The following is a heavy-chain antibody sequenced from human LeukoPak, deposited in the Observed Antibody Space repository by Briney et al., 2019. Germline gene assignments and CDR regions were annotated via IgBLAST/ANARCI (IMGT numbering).Heavy chain of an antibody. V-gene: IGHV2-70*19. CDR1: GFSLKSTGMC. J-gene: IGHJ5*02. CDR3: ARVTMIRAARFFDT. D-gene: IGHD3-10*01. Sequence: SGPALVKPTQTLTLSCSFSGFSLKSTGMCVSWVRQPPGKALEWLALIDWDDGKHYSPSLMPRLTISQNTSKNQVVLTLTNMDPVDTATYYCARVTMIRAARFFDTWGQGTLVTVSS. CDR2: IDWDDGK.